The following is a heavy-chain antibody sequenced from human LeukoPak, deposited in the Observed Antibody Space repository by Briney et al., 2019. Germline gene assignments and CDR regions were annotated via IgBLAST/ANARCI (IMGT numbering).Heavy chain of an antibody. D-gene: IGHD5-24*01. Sequence: SETLSLTCTVSGXSVXSGSXYXTXIRQXXXXXLXXIGHIYYSGSTXYNPSLKSRVTIYVDTSKNKFSLKLSSVTAADTAVYYCARNRDAYNSVYWGQGTLVIVSS. CDR3: ARNRDAYNSVY. V-gene: IGHV4-61*01. J-gene: IGHJ4*02. CDR1: GXSVXSGSXY. CDR2: IYYSGST.